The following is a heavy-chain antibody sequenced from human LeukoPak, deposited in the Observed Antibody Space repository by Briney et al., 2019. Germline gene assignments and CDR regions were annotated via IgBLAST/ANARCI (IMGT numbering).Heavy chain of an antibody. CDR1: GFTFSSYA. D-gene: IGHD6-13*01. V-gene: IGHV3-30*04. CDR2: ISYDGSNK. CDR3: AKGLLNLECSSSWYLYYYYMDV. Sequence: GGSLRLSCAASGFTFSSYAMHWVRQAPGKGLEWVAVISYDGSNKYYADSVKGRFTISRDNSKNTLYLQMNSLRAEDTAVYYCAKGLLNLECSSSWYLYYYYMDVWGKGTTVTVSS. J-gene: IGHJ6*03.